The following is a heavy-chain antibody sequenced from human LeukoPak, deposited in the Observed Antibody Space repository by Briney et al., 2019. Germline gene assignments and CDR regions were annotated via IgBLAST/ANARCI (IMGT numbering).Heavy chain of an antibody. CDR3: AREGDSGYCSGGSCYGWRNLDY. D-gene: IGHD2-15*01. CDR1: GASISIGSFY. J-gene: IGHJ4*02. Sequence: PSQTLSLTCTVSGASISIGSFYWPWIRQPAGTGLEWIGRIYTSGSADYSPSLKSRVTISVDTSKNQFSLKLSSVTAADTAVYYCAREGDSGYCSGGSCYGWRNLDYWGQGTLVTVSS. V-gene: IGHV4-61*02. CDR2: IYTSGSA.